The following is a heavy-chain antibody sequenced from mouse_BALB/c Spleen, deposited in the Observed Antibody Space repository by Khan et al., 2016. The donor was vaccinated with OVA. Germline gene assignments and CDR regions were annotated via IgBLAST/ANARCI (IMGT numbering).Heavy chain of an antibody. J-gene: IGHJ4*01. CDR1: GFSLTNYG. D-gene: IGHD2-10*01. V-gene: IGHV2-6-1*01. Sequence: VELVESGPALVAPSQSLSITCTISGFSLTNYGVHWVRQPPGKGLEWLVVIWSDGSTTYNSALKSRLSISKDNSKSQVFLKMNSHQTDDTAMYYCARQPYYHYYIMDYWGQGTSVTVSS. CDR3: ARQPYYHYYIMDY. CDR2: IWSDGST.